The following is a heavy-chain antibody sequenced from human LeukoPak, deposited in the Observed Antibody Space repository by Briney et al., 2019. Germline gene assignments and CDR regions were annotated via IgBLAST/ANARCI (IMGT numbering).Heavy chain of an antibody. CDR3: ASSAAYYYGSEPFDY. J-gene: IGHJ4*02. D-gene: IGHD3-10*01. CDR2: IYHSGST. V-gene: IGHV4-4*02. CDR1: GGSISSSNW. Sequence: SETLSLTCAVSGGSISSSNWWSWVRQPPGKGLEWIGEIYHSGSTNYNPSLKSRVTISADKSKNQFSLKLSSVTAADTAVYYCASSAAYYYGSEPFDYWGQGTLVTVSS.